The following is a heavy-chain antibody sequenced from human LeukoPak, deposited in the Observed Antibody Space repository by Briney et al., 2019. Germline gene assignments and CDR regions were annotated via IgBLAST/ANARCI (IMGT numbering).Heavy chain of an antibody. CDR2: INHSGST. CDR1: GGSFSGYY. CDR3: ASGSYAYYYMDV. V-gene: IGHV4-34*01. D-gene: IGHD1-26*01. Sequence: SETLSLTCAIYGGSFSGYYWSWIRQPPGKGLEWIGEINHSGSTNYNPSLKSRVTISVDTSKNQFSLKLSSVTAADTAVYYCASGSYAYYYMDVWGKGTTVTVSS. J-gene: IGHJ6*03.